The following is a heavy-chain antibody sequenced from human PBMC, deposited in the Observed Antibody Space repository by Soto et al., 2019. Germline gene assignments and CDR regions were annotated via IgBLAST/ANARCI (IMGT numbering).Heavy chain of an antibody. CDR2: ISAYNGNT. D-gene: IGHD5-12*01. CDR1: GYTFTSYG. Sequence: ASVKVSCKASGYTFTSYGISWVRQAPGQGLEWMGWISAYNGNTNYAQKLQGRVTMTTDTSTSTAYMELRSLRSDDTAVYYCARDRVDGYNYLGRVNWFDPWGQGTLVTVSS. CDR3: ARDRVDGYNYLGRVNWFDP. V-gene: IGHV1-18*01. J-gene: IGHJ5*02.